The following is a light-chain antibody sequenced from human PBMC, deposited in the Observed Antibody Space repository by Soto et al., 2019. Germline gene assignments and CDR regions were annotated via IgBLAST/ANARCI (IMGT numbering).Light chain of an antibody. V-gene: IGKV3-11*01. CDR3: QQRSSWPRVT. CDR2: DAS. J-gene: IGKJ3*01. Sequence: EIVLTQSPATLSLSPGERATLSCRASQSIRNYLAWYQQKPGQAPRLLIYDASNRAAGIPARSSGSGSGTDFTLTISSLEPEDFALYYCQQRSSWPRVTFGPGTTVDIK. CDR1: QSIRNY.